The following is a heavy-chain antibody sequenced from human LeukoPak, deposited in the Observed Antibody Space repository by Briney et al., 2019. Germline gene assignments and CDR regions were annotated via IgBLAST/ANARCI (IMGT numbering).Heavy chain of an antibody. D-gene: IGHD3-3*01. Sequence: PGGSLRLSCAASGFTFSSYWMYWVRQAPGKGLVWVSRINSDGSSTSYADSVKGRFTISRDNAKNTLYLQMNSLRAEDTAVYYCASYRGDFWSGYYSNWFDPWGQGTLVTVSS. CDR2: INSDGSST. CDR1: GFTFSSYW. J-gene: IGHJ5*02. CDR3: ASYRGDFWSGYYSNWFDP. V-gene: IGHV3-74*01.